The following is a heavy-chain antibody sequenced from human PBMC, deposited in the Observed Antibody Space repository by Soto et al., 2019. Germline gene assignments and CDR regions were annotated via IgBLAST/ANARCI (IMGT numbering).Heavy chain of an antibody. V-gene: IGHV3-23*01. J-gene: IGHJ4*02. CDR2: ISGSGHSP. CDR3: AIRGLSKSEVRGYFDY. D-gene: IGHD3-10*01. CDR1: GFTFSSYG. Sequence: EVQLLESGGGLVQPGGSLRLSCAASGFTFSSYGMTWVRQAPGKGLEWVSAISGSGHSPNYGDSVKGRFTISRDNAKNTLFMQMNSLRADDTAVYYCAIRGLSKSEVRGYFDYWGRGTLVTVSS.